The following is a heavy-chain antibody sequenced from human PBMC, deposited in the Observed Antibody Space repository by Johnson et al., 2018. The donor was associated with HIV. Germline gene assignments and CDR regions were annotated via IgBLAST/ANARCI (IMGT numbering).Heavy chain of an antibody. Sequence: QMLLVESGGGVVQPGRSLRLSCAASGFTFSTYGMHWVRQAPGKGLEWVAVTSYDGGNKYYADSVKGRLTISRDNSKNTVYLQMNSLRAEDTAVYYCARDRGGYSYGYDSDAFDIWGQGTMVTVSS. D-gene: IGHD5-18*01. CDR3: ARDRGGYSYGYDSDAFDI. V-gene: IGHV3-30*19. J-gene: IGHJ3*02. CDR2: TSYDGGNK. CDR1: GFTFSTYG.